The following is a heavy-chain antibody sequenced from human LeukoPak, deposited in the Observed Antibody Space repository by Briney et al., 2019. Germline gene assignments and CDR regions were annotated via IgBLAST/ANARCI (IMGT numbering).Heavy chain of an antibody. D-gene: IGHD1-26*01. V-gene: IGHV1-24*01. CDR2: FDPEDGET. CDR3: ATAHPQWELLSFDY. Sequence: GASVKVSCKVSGYTLTELSMHWVRQAPGKGLEWMGGFDPEDGETIYAQKFQGRVTMTEDTSTDTAYMELSSLRSEDTAVYYCATAHPQWELLSFDYWGQGTLVTVSS. CDR1: GYTLTELS. J-gene: IGHJ4*02.